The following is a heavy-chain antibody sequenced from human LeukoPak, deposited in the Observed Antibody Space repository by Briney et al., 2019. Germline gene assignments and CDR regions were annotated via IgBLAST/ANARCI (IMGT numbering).Heavy chain of an antibody. J-gene: IGHJ4*02. V-gene: IGHV4-34*01. CDR2: INHSEST. CDR3: ARRGQYSSSWYNLAGYFDY. Sequence: PSETLSLTCAVYGGSISGYYWSWIRQPPGKGLEWSGEINHSESTNYNPSLKSRVSISLDTSKNQFSLRLSSVTPADTAVYYCARRGQYSSSWYNLAGYFDYWGQGTLVTVSS. CDR1: GGSISGYY. D-gene: IGHD6-13*01.